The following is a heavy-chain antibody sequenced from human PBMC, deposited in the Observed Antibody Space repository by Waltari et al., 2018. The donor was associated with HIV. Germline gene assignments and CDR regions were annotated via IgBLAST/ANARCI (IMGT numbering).Heavy chain of an antibody. CDR2: IVVGSVNT. CDR1: GFTFTSSA. J-gene: IGHJ3*02. D-gene: IGHD2-21*01. CDR3: AASISGAFDI. V-gene: IGHV1-58*01. Sequence: QMQSVHSGPEVKKPGTSVKVSRQAPGFTFTSSAVQSVRQARGQRFECIGWIVVGSVNTNYAQKVQERVTSTRDMSTSTAYRELSSLRSEDTAVYYCAASISGAFDIWGQGTMVTVSS.